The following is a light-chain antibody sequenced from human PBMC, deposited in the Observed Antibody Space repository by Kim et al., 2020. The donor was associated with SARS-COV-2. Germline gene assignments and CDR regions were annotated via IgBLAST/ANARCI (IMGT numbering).Light chain of an antibody. CDR2: EDN. CDR1: SGNNASNY. Sequence: KKITITCSGGSGNNASNYVQWYQQRPASAPTTVIYEDNERPSWVPDRFSGSIDSCSNAASLTIAGLKTEDEADYYGQSYDDSNRWVFGGGTQLTVL. CDR3: QSYDDSNRWV. J-gene: IGLJ3*02. V-gene: IGLV6-57*02.